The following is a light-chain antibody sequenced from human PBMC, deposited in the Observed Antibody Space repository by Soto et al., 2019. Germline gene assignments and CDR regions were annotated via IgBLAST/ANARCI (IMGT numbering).Light chain of an antibody. Sequence: PGERVTLSCRASQSVSSYLVWYQQKPGQAPRLLIYDASSRATDIPARFSGSGSGTDFTLTISNLEPEDSAVYYCQQRSNWPLTFGGGTKVEIK. J-gene: IGKJ4*01. CDR2: DAS. V-gene: IGKV3-11*01. CDR1: QSVSSY. CDR3: QQRSNWPLT.